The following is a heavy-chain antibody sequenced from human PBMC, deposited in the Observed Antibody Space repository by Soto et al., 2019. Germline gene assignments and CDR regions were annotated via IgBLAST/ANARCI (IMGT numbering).Heavy chain of an antibody. CDR3: ARALRFDGLYDP. CDR1: GGSISSGGYY. Sequence: SETLSLTCTVSGGSISSGGYYWSWIRQHPGKGLEWIGYIYYGGSTYYNPSLKSRVTISVDTSKNQFSLKLSSVTAADTAVYYCARALRFDGLYDPWGQGTLVTISS. D-gene: IGHD5-12*01. V-gene: IGHV4-31*03. CDR2: IYYGGST. J-gene: IGHJ5*02.